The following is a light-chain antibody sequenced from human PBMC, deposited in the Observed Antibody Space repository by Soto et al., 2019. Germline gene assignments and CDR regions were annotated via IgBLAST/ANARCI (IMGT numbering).Light chain of an antibody. CDR2: KAS. Sequence: DIQMTQSPSTLSASVGDRVTITCRASQSLDDWLAWYQQKPGKAPQVLIYKASTLKSGSPSRFSGSGSGTEFTLTISSLQPDDFATYYSQQYNRYPYIFGQGTKLEIK. CDR3: QQYNRYPYI. CDR1: QSLDDW. V-gene: IGKV1-5*03. J-gene: IGKJ2*01.